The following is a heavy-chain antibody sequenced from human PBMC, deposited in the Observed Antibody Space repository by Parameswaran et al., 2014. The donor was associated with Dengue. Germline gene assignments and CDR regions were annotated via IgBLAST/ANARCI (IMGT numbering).Heavy chain of an antibody. Sequence: VRQAPGKGLEWVSAISGSGGSTYYADSVKGRFTISRDNSKNTLYLQMNSLRAEDTAVYYCAKDLVVVRGVITEFLPFDYWGQGTLVTVSS. J-gene: IGHJ4*02. CDR3: AKDLVVVRGVITEFLPFDY. D-gene: IGHD3-10*01. CDR2: ISGSGGST. V-gene: IGHV3-23*01.